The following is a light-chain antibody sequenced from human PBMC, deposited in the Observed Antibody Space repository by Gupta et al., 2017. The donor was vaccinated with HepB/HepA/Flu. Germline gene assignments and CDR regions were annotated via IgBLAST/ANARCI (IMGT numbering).Light chain of an antibody. Sequence: DIQITQSPSSVSASVGDRVTITWRASQGISRWLAWYQQKPGKAPKLLIYAASRVKSGVPSRFSGSGSGTDFTLTISSRQPEDFATYYCQQPNSFPSTFGGGTKVDIK. CDR2: AAS. CDR3: QQPNSFPST. V-gene: IGKV1-12*01. CDR1: QGISRW. J-gene: IGKJ4*01.